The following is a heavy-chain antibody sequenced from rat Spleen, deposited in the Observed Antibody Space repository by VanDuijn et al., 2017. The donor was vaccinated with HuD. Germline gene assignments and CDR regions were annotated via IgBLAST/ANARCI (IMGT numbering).Heavy chain of an antibody. CDR3: VRETDTPSLYWYFDF. J-gene: IGHJ1*01. CDR1: GFTFNNYW. CDR2: ISTGGGYT. D-gene: IGHD3-1*01. Sequence: EVQLVESGGGLVQPGRSLKLSCVASGFTFNNYWMTWVRQAPTQGLEWIASISTGGGYTYYRDSVKGRFTISRDNAKNTQYLQMDSLRSEDTATYYCVRETDTPSLYWYFDFWGPGTMVTVSS. V-gene: IGHV5S13*01.